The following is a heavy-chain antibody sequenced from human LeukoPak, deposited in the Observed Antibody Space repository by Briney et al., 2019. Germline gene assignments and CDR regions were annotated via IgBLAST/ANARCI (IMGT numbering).Heavy chain of an antibody. V-gene: IGHV4-34*01. CDR1: GGSFSGYY. J-gene: IGHJ5*02. D-gene: IGHD3-10*01. Sequence: SETLSLTCAVYGGSFSGYYWSWIRQPPGKGLEWIGEINHSGSTNYNPSLKSRVTISVDTSKNQFPLKLSSVTAADTAVYYCARFINYGSGSDWFDPWGQGTLVTVSS. CDR3: ARFINYGSGSDWFDP. CDR2: INHSGST.